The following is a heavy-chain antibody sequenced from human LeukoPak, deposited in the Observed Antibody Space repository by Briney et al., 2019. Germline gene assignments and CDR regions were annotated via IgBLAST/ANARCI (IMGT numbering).Heavy chain of an antibody. CDR1: GGSISSSSYY. CDR2: IYYSGST. Sequence: PSETLSLTCTVSGGSISSSSYYWGWIRQPPGKGLEWIGSIYYSGSTYYNPSLKSRVTISVDTSKNQFSLKLSSVTAADTAVYYCARHGDYYDSSGYLKWGQGTLVTVSS. V-gene: IGHV4-39*01. D-gene: IGHD3-22*01. J-gene: IGHJ4*02. CDR3: ARHGDYYDSSGYLK.